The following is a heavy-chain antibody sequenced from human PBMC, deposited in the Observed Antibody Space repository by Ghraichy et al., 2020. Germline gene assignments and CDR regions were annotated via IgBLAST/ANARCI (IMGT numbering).Heavy chain of an antibody. Sequence: SVKVSCKASGGTFSSYAISWVRQAPGQGLEWMGGIIPIFGTANYAQKFQGRVTITADESTSIAYMELSSLRSEDTAVYYCARDLSHSGSYQGGAFDIWGQGTMVTVSS. CDR3: ARDLSHSGSYQGGAFDI. D-gene: IGHD1-26*01. J-gene: IGHJ3*02. CDR2: IIPIFGTA. V-gene: IGHV1-69*13. CDR1: GGTFSSYA.